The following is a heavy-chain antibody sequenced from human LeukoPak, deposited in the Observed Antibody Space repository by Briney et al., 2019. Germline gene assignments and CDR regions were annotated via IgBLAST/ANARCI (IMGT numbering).Heavy chain of an antibody. CDR1: RGTFNSFS. V-gene: IGHV1-69*13. Sequence: GASVKVSCTASRGTFNSFSISWVRQAPGQGLEWMGGIIPIFGTANYAQKFQGRITITADESTSTAYMELSSLRSEDTAMYYCARDTRHKYCSSISCYWGCFDPWGQGTLVTVSS. CDR2: IIPIFGTA. CDR3: ARDTRHKYCSSISCYWGCFDP. D-gene: IGHD2-2*01. J-gene: IGHJ5*02.